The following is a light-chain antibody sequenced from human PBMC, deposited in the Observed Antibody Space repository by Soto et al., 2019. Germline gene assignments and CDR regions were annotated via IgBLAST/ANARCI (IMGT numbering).Light chain of an antibody. CDR3: SSYTSSSTWV. CDR1: SSDVGGYNY. Sequence: QSVLTQPASVSGSPGQSIIISCTGTSSDVGGYNYVSWYQQHPGKAPKLMIYDVSNRPSGVSNRFSGSKSGNTASLTISGLQAEDEADYYCSSYTSSSTWVFGGGTKLTVL. CDR2: DVS. J-gene: IGLJ3*02. V-gene: IGLV2-14*01.